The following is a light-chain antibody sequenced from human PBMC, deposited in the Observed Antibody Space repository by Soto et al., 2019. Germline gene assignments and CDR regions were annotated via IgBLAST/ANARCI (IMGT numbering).Light chain of an antibody. V-gene: IGLV1-47*01. CDR3: AAWDDSLSGRDV. J-gene: IGLJ1*01. CDR1: SSNIGTNY. CDR2: TNN. Sequence: QSVLTQPPSASGTPGQRVTISCSGSSSNIGTNYVYWYQQVPGTAPKLLIYTNNQRPSGVPDRFSGSKSGTSASLAISGLRSEDEADYFCAAWDDSLSGRDVFGTGTKFTVL.